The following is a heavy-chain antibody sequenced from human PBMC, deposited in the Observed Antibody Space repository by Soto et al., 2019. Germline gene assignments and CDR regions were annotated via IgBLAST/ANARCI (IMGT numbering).Heavy chain of an antibody. J-gene: IGHJ6*02. CDR1: GFSLSTSGVG. CDR3: AHRGIAAAQDYYYYGMDV. D-gene: IGHD6-13*01. V-gene: IGHV2-5*02. Sequence: QITLKESGHTLVKPTQTLTLTCTFSGFSLSTSGVGVGWIRQPPGKALEWLALIYWDDDKRYSPSLKSRLTITKDTSKNQLVLTMTNMDPVDTATYYCAHRGIAAAQDYYYYGMDVWGQGTTVTVSS. CDR2: IYWDDDK.